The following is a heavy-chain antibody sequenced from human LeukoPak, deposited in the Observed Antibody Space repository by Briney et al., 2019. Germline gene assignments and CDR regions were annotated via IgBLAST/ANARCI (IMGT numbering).Heavy chain of an antibody. Sequence: PGGSLRLSCAASGFTFSSYAMHWVRQAPGKGLEYVSAISSNGGSTYYANSVKGRFTISRDNSKNTLYLQMGSLRAEDMAVYYCARDERASSGRKPYYYMDVWGKGTRSPSP. V-gene: IGHV3-64*01. J-gene: IGHJ6*03. CDR1: GFTFSSYA. CDR3: ARDERASSGRKPYYYMDV. D-gene: IGHD6-19*01. CDR2: ISSNGGST.